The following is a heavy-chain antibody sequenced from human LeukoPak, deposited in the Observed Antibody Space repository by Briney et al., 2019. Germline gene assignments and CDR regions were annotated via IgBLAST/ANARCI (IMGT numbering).Heavy chain of an antibody. D-gene: IGHD6-13*01. J-gene: IGHJ6*02. CDR1: GYTFTSYY. Sequence: GAAVKVSCKASGYTFTSYYMHWVRQAPGQGLEWMGIINSRCGSTSYAQKFQGRDTMARDTSTSTVYMELSRLRSEDTAVYYCAIPPFSSSWSDYYYCYGMDVWGQGTTVTVSS. CDR3: AIPPFSSSWSDYYYCYGMDV. V-gene: IGHV1-46*01. CDR2: INSRCGST.